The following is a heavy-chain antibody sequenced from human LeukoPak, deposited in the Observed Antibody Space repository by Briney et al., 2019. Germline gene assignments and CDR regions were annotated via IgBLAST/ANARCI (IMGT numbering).Heavy chain of an antibody. D-gene: IGHD4-17*01. CDR2: IFPGGSES. Sequence: GESLKISCKGSGYSFTSYWIGWVRQVPGKGLEWMGVIFPGGSESRYSPSFQGQVTFSADKSIGTAYLQWNSLEASDTAIYYCVRFSVQNYGVGPDYWGQGTQVTASS. CDR1: GYSFTSYW. V-gene: IGHV5-51*01. CDR3: VRFSVQNYGVGPDY. J-gene: IGHJ4*02.